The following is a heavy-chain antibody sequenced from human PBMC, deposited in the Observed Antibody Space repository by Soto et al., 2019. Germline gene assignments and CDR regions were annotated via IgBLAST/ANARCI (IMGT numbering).Heavy chain of an antibody. V-gene: IGHV3-49*04. CDR3: SRGESPDAASCSLY. D-gene: IGHD3-10*01. Sequence: GRSVTLCCTGSGFPFDDLAINWVLLGLGKGLECVGLIRNQRYQETTEYDAAVKCRFTISRDTSNGIAYLQMNSLNIEDSAVCYCSRGESPDAASCSLYWRQET. J-gene: IGHJ4*02. CDR2: IRNQRYQETT. CDR1: GFPFDDLA.